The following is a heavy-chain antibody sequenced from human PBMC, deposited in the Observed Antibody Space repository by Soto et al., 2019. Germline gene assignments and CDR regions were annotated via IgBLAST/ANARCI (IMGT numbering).Heavy chain of an antibody. CDR1: GGSISSGGYS. D-gene: IGHD5-18*01. CDR3: ARGGYSYGYRYYYYYGMDV. J-gene: IGHJ6*02. CDR2: IYHSGST. Sequence: SETLSLTCAVSGGSISSGGYSWSWIRQPPGKGLEWIGYIYHSGSTYYNPSLKSRVTISVDRSKNQFSLKLSSVTAADTAVYYCARGGYSYGYRYYYYYGMDVWGQGTTVTVSS. V-gene: IGHV4-30-2*01.